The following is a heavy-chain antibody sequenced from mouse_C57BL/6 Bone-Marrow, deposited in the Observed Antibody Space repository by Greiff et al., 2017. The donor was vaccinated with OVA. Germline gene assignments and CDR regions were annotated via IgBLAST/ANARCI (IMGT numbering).Heavy chain of an antibody. CDR1: GFTFSSYG. Sequence: EEQLVESGGDLVKPGGSLKLSCAASGFTFSSYGMSWVRQTPDKRLEWVATISSGGSYTYYPESVKGRFTISRDNAKNTLYLQMSSLKSEDTAMYDCAIHETTVVGKVYFDYWGQGTTLTVSS. D-gene: IGHD1-1*01. V-gene: IGHV5-6*01. J-gene: IGHJ2*01. CDR2: ISSGGSYT. CDR3: AIHETTVVGKVYFDY.